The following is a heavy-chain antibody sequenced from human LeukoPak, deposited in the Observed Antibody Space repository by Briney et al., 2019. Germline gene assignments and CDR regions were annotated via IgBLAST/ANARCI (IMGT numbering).Heavy chain of an antibody. V-gene: IGHV4-59*08. CDR1: GDSISSYF. J-gene: IGHJ4*02. D-gene: IGHD1-26*01. CDR3: ARHSFLALGAAPFFDY. CDR2: VYSSGTT. Sequence: ASETLSLTCTVSGDSISSYFWSWIRQSPGKTLEWIGYVYSSGTTNYSPSLRSRVTISVDTSKNQFSLKLDSVTAADTAVYYCARHSFLALGAAPFFDYWGQGTPITVSS.